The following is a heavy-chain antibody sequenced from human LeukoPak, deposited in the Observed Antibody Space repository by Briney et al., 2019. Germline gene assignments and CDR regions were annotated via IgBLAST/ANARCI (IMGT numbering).Heavy chain of an antibody. D-gene: IGHD3-22*01. CDR1: GYTLTELS. CDR2: FDPEDGET. CDR3: ATQGFNYYDSSGYPLHFDY. J-gene: IGHJ4*02. V-gene: IGHV1-24*01. Sequence: EASVKVSCKVSGYTLTELSMHWARQAPGKGLEWMGGFDPEDGETIYAQKFQGRVTMTEDTSTDTAYMELSSLRSEDTAVYYCATQGFNYYDSSGYPLHFDYWGQGTLVTVSS.